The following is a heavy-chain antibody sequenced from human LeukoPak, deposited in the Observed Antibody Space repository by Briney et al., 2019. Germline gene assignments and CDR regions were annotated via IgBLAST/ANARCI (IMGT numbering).Heavy chain of an antibody. CDR2: IYYSGST. CDR3: ARSGTTSGAYH. V-gene: IGHV4-59*02. D-gene: IGHD1-7*01. CDR1: GGSVSSYY. Sequence: SETLSLTCTVSGGSVSSYYWSWIRQPPGKGLEWIGYIYYSGSTNYNPSLKSRVTISVDTSKNQFSLKLSSVTAADTAVYYCARSGTTSGAYHWGQGTLVTVSS. J-gene: IGHJ5*02.